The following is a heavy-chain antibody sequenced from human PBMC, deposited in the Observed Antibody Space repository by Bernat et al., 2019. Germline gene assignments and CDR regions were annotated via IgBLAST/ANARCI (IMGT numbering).Heavy chain of an antibody. V-gene: IGHV3-30*19. Sequence: QVQLVESGGGVVQPGGSLRLSCAASGFTFSSHGMHWVRQAPGKGLEWVAFISYDGSNKYYADSVKGRFTISRDNSKNTLYLQMNSLRAEDTAVYYCARDGGANYYGSSGPFDYWGQGTLVTVSS. CDR1: GFTFSSHG. D-gene: IGHD3-22*01. J-gene: IGHJ4*02. CDR3: ARDGGANYYGSSGPFDY. CDR2: ISYDGSNK.